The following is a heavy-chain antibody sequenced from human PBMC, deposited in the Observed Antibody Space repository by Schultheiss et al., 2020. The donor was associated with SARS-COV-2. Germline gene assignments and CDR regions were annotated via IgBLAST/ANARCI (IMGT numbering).Heavy chain of an antibody. D-gene: IGHD4-17*01. CDR1: GESIRNYY. CDR2: ISDGRST. CDR3: ARKTDYGDSATEFDP. V-gene: IGHV4-59*01. Sequence: SETLSLTCSVSGESIRNYYWTWIRQPPGKGLEWIGYISDGRSTDYNPSLQSRVTISLDPSKNQLSLKMRSVTAADTAVYYCARKTDYGDSATEFDPWGQGTLVTVSS. J-gene: IGHJ5*02.